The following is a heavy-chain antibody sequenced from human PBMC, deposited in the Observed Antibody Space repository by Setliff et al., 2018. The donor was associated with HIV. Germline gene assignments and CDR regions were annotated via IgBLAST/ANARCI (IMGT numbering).Heavy chain of an antibody. CDR2: INHSGGT. J-gene: IGHJ6*03. D-gene: IGHD6-13*01. V-gene: IGHV4-34*01. Sequence: SETLSLTCAVSGGTFSLHYYTWIRQSPLRGLEWIGEINHSGGTRYNPSLESRVTMSLDTSRKQFSLRLISVTAADTALYYCARVSCSSWYSIPRNYYYSMDVWGEGTTVTVSS. CDR1: GGTFSLHY. CDR3: ARVSCSSWYSIPRNYYYSMDV.